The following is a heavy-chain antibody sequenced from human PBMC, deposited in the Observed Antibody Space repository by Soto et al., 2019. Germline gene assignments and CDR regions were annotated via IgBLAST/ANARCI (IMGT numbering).Heavy chain of an antibody. Sequence: GASVKVPCKASGYTFTSYAMHWVRQAPGQRREWMGWINAGNGNTKYSQKFQGRVTITRDTSASTADMELSSLRSEDTTVYYCARDQGSGYDLLPGHNPWSYYSGMDVWGQGTTVTVSS. CDR3: ARDQGSGYDLLPGHNPWSYYSGMDV. CDR2: INAGNGNT. D-gene: IGHD3-9*01. CDR1: GYTFTSYA. V-gene: IGHV1-3*01. J-gene: IGHJ6*02.